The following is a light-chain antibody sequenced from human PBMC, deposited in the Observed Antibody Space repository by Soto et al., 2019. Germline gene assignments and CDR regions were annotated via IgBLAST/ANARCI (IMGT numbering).Light chain of an antibody. CDR1: QSVSSSY. CDR3: QQYGGSPPYT. CDR2: GAS. V-gene: IGKV3-20*01. J-gene: IGKJ2*01. Sequence: EIVXTXXPXTXSLSPGERATLSCRASQSVSSSYLAWYQQKPGQAPRLLIYGASSRATGIPDRFSGSGSGTDFTLTISRLEPEDFAVYYCQQYGGSPPYTFGQGTKLEIK.